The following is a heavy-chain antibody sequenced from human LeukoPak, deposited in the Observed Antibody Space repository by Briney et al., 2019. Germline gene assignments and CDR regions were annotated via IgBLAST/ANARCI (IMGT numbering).Heavy chain of an antibody. CDR3: ASYRRATADAFDI. J-gene: IGHJ3*02. V-gene: IGHV1-69*04. D-gene: IGHD3-16*02. Sequence: GASVKVSCKASGGTFSSYAISWVRQAPGQGLEWMGRIIPILGIASYAQKFQGRVTMTRDTSTSTVYMELSSLRSEDTAVYYCASYRRATADAFDIWGQGTMVTVSS. CDR1: GGTFSSYA. CDR2: IIPILGIA.